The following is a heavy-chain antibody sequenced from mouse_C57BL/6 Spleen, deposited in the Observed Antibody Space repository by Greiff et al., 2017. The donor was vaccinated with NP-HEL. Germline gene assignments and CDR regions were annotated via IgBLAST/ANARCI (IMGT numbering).Heavy chain of an antibody. V-gene: IGHV1-64*01. Sequence: QVQLQQPGAELVKPFSSFYFSFNSSFSPFPSSWLPWLPPRPGPGLEWIGTIHPPLFLANYNAKFKSKATLTVDKSSSTADMQRSSRTSEDAAVYYGARGGGSSYYYWYCEVWGTGTTVTVSS. J-gene: IGHJ1*03. CDR3: ARGGGSSYYYWYCEV. CDR2: IHPPLFLA. CDR1: FSPFPSSW. D-gene: IGHD1-1*01.